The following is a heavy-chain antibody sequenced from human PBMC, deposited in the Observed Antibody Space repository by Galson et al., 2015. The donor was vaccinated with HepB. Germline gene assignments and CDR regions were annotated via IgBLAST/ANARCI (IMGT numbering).Heavy chain of an antibody. CDR1: GYTFTNYA. J-gene: IGHJ2*01. Sequence: SVKVSCKASGYTFTNYAFHWVRQAPGQGLEWMGGIIPVFGRANYGQDFQGRVTITADESTRTAFLHLTNLRSDDTAFYYCSRPDEGGRADSSNWYFDLWGPGTLITVSS. D-gene: IGHD3-22*01. CDR2: IIPVFGRA. CDR3: SRPDEGGRADSSNWYFDL. V-gene: IGHV1-69*13.